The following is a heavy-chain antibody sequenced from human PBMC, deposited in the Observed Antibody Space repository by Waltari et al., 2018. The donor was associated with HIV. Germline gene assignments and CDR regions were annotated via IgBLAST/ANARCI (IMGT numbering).Heavy chain of an antibody. Sequence: QVQLQESGPGLVKPSETLSLTCIVSGGSINHYFCNWIRQPAGKVLEWLGRINASGGTNYNPSLKSRVTMSVDTSKNQFSLKLTSVTAADTAVYFCARETSGPTWRLFDSWGQGTLVTVSS. V-gene: IGHV4-4*07. CDR3: ARETSGPTWRLFDS. CDR2: INASGGT. J-gene: IGHJ4*02. CDR1: GGSINHYF. D-gene: IGHD1-26*01.